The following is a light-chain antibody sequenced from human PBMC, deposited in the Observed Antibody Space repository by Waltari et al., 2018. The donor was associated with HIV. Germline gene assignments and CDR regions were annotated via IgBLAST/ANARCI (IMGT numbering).Light chain of an antibody. CDR2: QVS. V-gene: IGLV2-14*01. J-gene: IGLJ2*01. CDR3: SSYTSSSTVV. Sequence: QSALTQPASVSGSPGQSITISCTGTRSDGGGDNSVPWYQHHPGKAPKAMIYQVSNRPSGVSSRFSGSKSGNTASLTISGLQAEDEADYYCSSYTSSSTVVFGGGTKLTVL. CDR1: RSDGGGDNS.